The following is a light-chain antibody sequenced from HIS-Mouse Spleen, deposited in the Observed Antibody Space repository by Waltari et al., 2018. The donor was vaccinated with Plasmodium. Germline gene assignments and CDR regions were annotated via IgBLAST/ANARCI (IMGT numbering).Light chain of an antibody. J-gene: IGLJ3*02. CDR3: YSTDSSGNHRV. V-gene: IGLV3-10*01. CDR1: ALPQKT. CDR2: EDS. Sequence: SYELTQPPSLSVSPGQTARHTCSGAALPQKTASWYQQKSGQAPVLVIYEDSKRPSGIPEGFSGSSSGTMATLTISGAQVEDEADYYCYSTDSSGNHRVFGGGTKLTVL.